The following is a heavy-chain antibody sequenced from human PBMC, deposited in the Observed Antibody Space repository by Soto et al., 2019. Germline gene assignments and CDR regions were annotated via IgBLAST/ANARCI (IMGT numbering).Heavy chain of an antibody. J-gene: IGHJ6*02. V-gene: IGHV3-30*02. CDR3: ARCKQKVIHCAMDV. CDR1: GFIFSAYA. CDR2: INFDGSSK. Sequence: QVHLVESGGGAVQAGGSLRVSCATSGFIFSAYAMHWVRQAPGKGLEWVAFINFDGSSKFYGDSVKGRFTVSRDNSKNTLFLQLNSLRGEDTAVYYCARCKQKVIHCAMDVWGQGATVTVTS. D-gene: IGHD2-21*01.